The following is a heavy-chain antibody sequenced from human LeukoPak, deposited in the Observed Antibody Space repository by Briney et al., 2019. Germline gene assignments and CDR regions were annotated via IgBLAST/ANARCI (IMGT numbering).Heavy chain of an antibody. Sequence: GASVKVSCKASGGTFSSYAINWVRQATGQGLEWMGWMNPNSGNTGYAQKFQGRVTMTRNTSISTAYMELSSLRSEDTAVYYCARRDCSSTSCYYYYYYGMDVWGQGTTVTVSS. V-gene: IGHV1-8*02. CDR1: GGTFSSYA. CDR2: MNPNSGNT. J-gene: IGHJ6*02. D-gene: IGHD2-2*01. CDR3: ARRDCSSTSCYYYYYYGMDV.